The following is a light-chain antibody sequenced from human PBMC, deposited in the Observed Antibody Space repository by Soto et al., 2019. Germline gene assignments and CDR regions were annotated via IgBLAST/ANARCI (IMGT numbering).Light chain of an antibody. CDR1: QSINNW. CDR2: KAS. V-gene: IGKV1-5*03. Sequence: DIQMTQYPSTLSASVGDRVTITCRASQSINNWLAWYQQKPGKAPKLLISKASSLESGVPPRFSGSGSGTEFTLTICSLQPDDFATYFCQQYNTYSITFGQGTKLEIK. J-gene: IGKJ2*01. CDR3: QQYNTYSIT.